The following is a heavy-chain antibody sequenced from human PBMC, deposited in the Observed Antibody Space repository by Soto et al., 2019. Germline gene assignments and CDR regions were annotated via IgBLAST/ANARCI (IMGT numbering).Heavy chain of an antibody. D-gene: IGHD3-3*01. CDR2: FDPEDGET. CDR3: ATDSGYDFWSGYYRYYYYMDG. V-gene: IGHV1-24*01. CDR1: GYTLTELS. J-gene: IGHJ6*03. Sequence: ASVKVSCKVSGYTLTELSMHWVRQAPGKGLEWMGGFDPEDGETIYAQKFQGRVTMTEDTSTDTAYMELSSLRSEDTAVYYCATDSGYDFWSGYYRYYYYMDGWGKGTTVTVSS.